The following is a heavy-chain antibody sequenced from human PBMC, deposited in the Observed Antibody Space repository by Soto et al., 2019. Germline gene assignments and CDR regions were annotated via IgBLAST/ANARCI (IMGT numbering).Heavy chain of an antibody. D-gene: IGHD3-10*01. V-gene: IGHV4-30-2*06. J-gene: IGHJ5*02. CDR2: IFHSGTT. CDR1: GVSISSGGYS. Sequence: PSETLSLTCEVSGVSISSGGYSWSWIRQSPGKGLEWMGYIFHSGTTDYNPSLKSRLTISVDRSKNQFSLRLRSVTAADTALYYCARAGGSGPLDDWFDPWGQGTPVTVSS. CDR3: ARAGGSGPLDDWFDP.